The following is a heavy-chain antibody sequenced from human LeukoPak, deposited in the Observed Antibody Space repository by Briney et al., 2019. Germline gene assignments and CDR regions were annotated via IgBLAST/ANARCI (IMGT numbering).Heavy chain of an antibody. CDR2: ISSSSSYL. Sequence: GGSLRPSCAASGFTFSYYTMNWVRQAPGKGLEWVSSISSSSSYLYYADSVMGRFTISRDNAKNSLYLQMNSLRAEDTALYYCARDFYYYASGSYNGHDTVDYWGQGTLVSVSS. V-gene: IGHV3-21*01. J-gene: IGHJ4*02. CDR3: ARDFYYYASGSYNGHDTVDY. D-gene: IGHD3-10*01. CDR1: GFTFSYYT.